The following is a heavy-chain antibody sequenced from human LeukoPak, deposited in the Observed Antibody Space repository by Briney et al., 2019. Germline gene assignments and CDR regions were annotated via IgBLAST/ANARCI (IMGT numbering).Heavy chain of an antibody. D-gene: IGHD3-3*01. CDR1: GYSISSGYY. Sequence: KPSETLSLTCAVSGYSISSGYYWGWIRQPPGKGLEWIGSIYHSGSTYYNPSLKSRVTISVDTSKNQLSLKLSSVTAADTAVYYCARASTLYDFLDYWGQGTLVTVSS. J-gene: IGHJ4*02. V-gene: IGHV4-38-2*01. CDR3: ARASTLYDFLDY. CDR2: IYHSGST.